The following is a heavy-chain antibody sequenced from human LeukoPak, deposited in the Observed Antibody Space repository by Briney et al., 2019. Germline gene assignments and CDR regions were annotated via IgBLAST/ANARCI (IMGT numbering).Heavy chain of an antibody. V-gene: IGHV1-2*02. D-gene: IGHD2-2*02. CDR1: RYTFTGYY. CDR3: ATWADCSSTSCYTLYYYYMDV. J-gene: IGHJ6*03. CDR2: INPNSGGT. Sequence: GASVKVSCKASRYTFTGYYMHWVRQAPGQGLEWMGWINPNSGGTNYAQKFQGRVTMTRDTSVSTAYMELSSLRSEDTAVYYCATWADCSSTSCYTLYYYYMDVWGKGTTVTVSS.